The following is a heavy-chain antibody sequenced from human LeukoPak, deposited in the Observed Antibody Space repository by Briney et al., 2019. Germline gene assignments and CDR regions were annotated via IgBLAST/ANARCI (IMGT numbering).Heavy chain of an antibody. CDR1: GFTFSSYS. CDR2: SRDKGNSYTT. Sequence: GGSLRLSCAASGFTFSSYSINWVRQAPGKGLEWVGRSRDKGNSYTTAYAASVRGRFTISRDDSKNSLYLQMNSLKIEDTAVYYCTKLARAPRDFDYWGQGTLVTVSS. J-gene: IGHJ4*01. D-gene: IGHD3-10*01. CDR3: TKLARAPRDFDY. V-gene: IGHV3-72*01.